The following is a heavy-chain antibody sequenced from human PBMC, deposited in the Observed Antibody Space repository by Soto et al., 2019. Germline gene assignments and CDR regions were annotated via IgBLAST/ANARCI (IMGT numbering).Heavy chain of an antibody. CDR1: GYSFTSYW. J-gene: IGHJ6*02. V-gene: IGHV5-10-1*01. CDR3: ARRVDYGDPYYYYGMDV. Sequence: GESLKISCKGSGYSFTSYWIGWVRQMPGKGLEWMGRIDPSDSYTNYSPSFQGHVTISADKSISTAYLQWSSLKASDTAMYYCARRVDYGDPYYYYGMDVWGQGTTVTVS. CDR2: IDPSDSYT. D-gene: IGHD4-17*01.